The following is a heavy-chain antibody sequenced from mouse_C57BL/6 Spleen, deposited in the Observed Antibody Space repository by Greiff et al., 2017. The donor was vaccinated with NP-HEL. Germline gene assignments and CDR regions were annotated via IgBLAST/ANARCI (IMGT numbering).Heavy chain of an antibody. CDR3: ARPPTVVARYYFDY. Sequence: QVQLQQPGAELVKPGASVKLSCKASGYTFTSYWMHWVKQRPGQGLEWIGMIHPNSGSTNYNEKFKSKATLTVDKSSSTAYMQLSSLTSEDSAVYYCARPPTVVARYYFDYWGQGTTLTVSS. CDR2: IHPNSGST. D-gene: IGHD1-1*01. V-gene: IGHV1-64*01. J-gene: IGHJ2*01. CDR1: GYTFTSYW.